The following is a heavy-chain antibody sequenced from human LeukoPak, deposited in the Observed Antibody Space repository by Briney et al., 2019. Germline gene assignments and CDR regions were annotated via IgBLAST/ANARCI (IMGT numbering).Heavy chain of an antibody. D-gene: IGHD5-18*01. CDR2: ISYDGSNK. V-gene: IGHV3-30*04. J-gene: IGHJ4*02. CDR1: GFTFSSYA. CDR3: ARDGWIQLWLGSFDY. Sequence: GGSLRLSCAASGFTFSSYAMHWVRQAPGKGLEWVAVISYDGSNKYYADSVKGRFTISRDNSKHTLYLQMNSLRAEDTAVYYCARDGWIQLWLGSFDYWGQGTLVTVSS.